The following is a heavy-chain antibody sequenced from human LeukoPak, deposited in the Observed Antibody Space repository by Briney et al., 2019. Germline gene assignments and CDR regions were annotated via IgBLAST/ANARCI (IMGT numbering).Heavy chain of an antibody. J-gene: IGHJ6*03. CDR3: ARLPAITTYYYYYIDV. CDR2: IYYSGSS. Sequence: SETLSLTCAVSGGSISSSSHYWGWIRQAPGKRLECIGTIYYSGSSYYTPSLEGRVTMSVDTSKNEFSLRLSSVTAADTPVYYCARLPAITTYYYYYIDVWGKGTMVTVSS. D-gene: IGHD5-12*01. V-gene: IGHV4-39*01. CDR1: GGSISSSSHY.